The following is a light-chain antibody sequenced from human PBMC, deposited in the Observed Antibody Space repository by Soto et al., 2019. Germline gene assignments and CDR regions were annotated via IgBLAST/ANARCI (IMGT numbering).Light chain of an antibody. CDR3: QQSYSTPRT. CDR1: QSISSY. Sequence: DTQMTQSPSSLSASVGDRVTITCRASQSISSYLNWYQQKPGKAPELLIYAASSLQSGVPSRFSGSGSGTDFTLTISSLQPEDFATYYCQQSYSTPRTFGQGTKVDIK. CDR2: AAS. J-gene: IGKJ1*01. V-gene: IGKV1-39*01.